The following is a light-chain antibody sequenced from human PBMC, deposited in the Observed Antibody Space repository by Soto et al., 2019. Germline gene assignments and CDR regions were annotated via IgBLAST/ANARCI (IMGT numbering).Light chain of an antibody. CDR3: QQYLSSPMYT. V-gene: IGKV1-5*03. Sequence: DIQMTQSPSTLSASVADRVTITCRASQSISSWLAWYQQKPGKAPKVLIYKASTLESGVPSRFSGSGSGTELTLTISSLQPDDFATYYCQQYLSSPMYTFGQGTKLEIK. CDR1: QSISSW. J-gene: IGKJ2*01. CDR2: KAS.